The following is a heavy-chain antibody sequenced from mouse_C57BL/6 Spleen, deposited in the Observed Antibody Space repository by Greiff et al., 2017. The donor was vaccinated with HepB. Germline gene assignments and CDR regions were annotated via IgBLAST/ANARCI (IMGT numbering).Heavy chain of an antibody. CDR1: GYTFTDYN. J-gene: IGHJ3*01. V-gene: IGHV1-22*01. Sequence: EVQLQQSGPELVKPGASVKMSCKASGYTFTDYNMHWVKQSHGKSLEWIGYINPNNGGTSYKQKFKGKATLTVNKSSSTAYMELRSLTSEDSAVYYCARGKAQATVAYWGQGTLVTVSA. D-gene: IGHD3-2*02. CDR2: INPNNGGT. CDR3: ARGKAQATVAY.